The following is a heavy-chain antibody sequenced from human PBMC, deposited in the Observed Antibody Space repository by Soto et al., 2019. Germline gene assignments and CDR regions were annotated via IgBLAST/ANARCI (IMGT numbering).Heavy chain of an antibody. D-gene: IGHD3-10*01. CDR2: ISGSGGST. CDR3: AKDEGNSSVLWFPEIPTYYFDY. CDR1: GFTFSSYA. J-gene: IGHJ4*02. V-gene: IGHV3-23*01. Sequence: EVQLLESGGGLVQPGGSLRLSCAASGFTFSSYAMSWVRQAPGKGLEWVSAISGSGGSTYYADSVKGRFTISRDNSKNTLYLQMNSLRAEDTAAYYCAKDEGNSSVLWFPEIPTYYFDYWGQGTLVTVSS.